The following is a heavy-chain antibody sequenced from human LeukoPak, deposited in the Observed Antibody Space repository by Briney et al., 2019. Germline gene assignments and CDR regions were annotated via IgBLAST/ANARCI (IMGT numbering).Heavy chain of an antibody. D-gene: IGHD5-18*01. J-gene: IGHJ4*02. Sequence: GGSLRLSCAASGFTFNTYAMSWVRQATGKGLEWVSTISGNGGKSYSAGSVKGRFTISRDNSKNTLYLQMNSLRAEDTALYYCAKDFGYSYGWVDYWGQGILVTVSS. V-gene: IGHV3-23*01. CDR3: AKDFGYSYGWVDY. CDR2: ISGNGGKS. CDR1: GFTFNTYA.